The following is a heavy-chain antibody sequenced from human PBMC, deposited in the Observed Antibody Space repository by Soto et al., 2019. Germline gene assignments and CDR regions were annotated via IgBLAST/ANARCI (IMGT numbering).Heavy chain of an antibody. J-gene: IGHJ5*02. CDR1: GGSISSSSYY. CDR3: ARLLYYYGSGRLWWFDP. CDR2: IYYSGIT. Sequence: QLQLQESGPGLVKPSETLSLTCTVSGGSISSSSYYWGWIRQPPGKGLEWIGSIYYSGITYYNPSLKSRVTKEVATSKNQFSLKLGFVTAADTAVYYCARLLYYYGSGRLWWFDPWGQGTLVTVSS. D-gene: IGHD3-10*01. V-gene: IGHV4-39*01.